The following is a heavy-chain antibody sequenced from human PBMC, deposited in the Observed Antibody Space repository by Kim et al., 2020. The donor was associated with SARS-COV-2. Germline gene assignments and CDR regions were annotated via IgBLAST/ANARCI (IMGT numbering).Heavy chain of an antibody. CDR3: ARDRSRPAYGMQLVPPNYYYYGMDV. CDR2: INHSGST. V-gene: IGHV4-34*01. J-gene: IGHJ6*02. D-gene: IGHD6-13*01. Sequence: SETLSLTCAVYGGSFSGYYWSWIRQPPGKGLEWIGEINHSGSTNYNPSLKSRVTISVDTSKNQFSLKLSSVTAADTAVYYCARDRSRPAYGMQLVPPNYYYYGMDVWGQGTTVTVSS. CDR1: GGSFSGYY.